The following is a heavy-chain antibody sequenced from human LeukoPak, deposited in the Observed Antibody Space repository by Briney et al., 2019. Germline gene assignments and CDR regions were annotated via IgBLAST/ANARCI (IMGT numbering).Heavy chain of an antibody. CDR1: GFTFSSYG. Sequence: GTSLGLSCAASGFTFSSYGMHWVRQAPGKGLEWVAVLSYDGTNKFYADSVKDRFTISRDNSKNTLYLQMNSLRAEDTAVYYCAKALGGYSYGFDADYWGQGTLVTVSS. D-gene: IGHD5-18*01. CDR3: AKALGGYSYGFDADY. V-gene: IGHV3-30*18. J-gene: IGHJ4*02. CDR2: LSYDGTNK.